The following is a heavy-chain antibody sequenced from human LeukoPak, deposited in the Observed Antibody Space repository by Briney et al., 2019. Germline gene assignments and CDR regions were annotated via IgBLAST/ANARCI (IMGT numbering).Heavy chain of an antibody. CDR1: GFTFSSYG. J-gene: IGHJ4*02. V-gene: IGHV3-30*18. CDR2: ISYDGSNK. CDR3: AKGPPRLGWYSSNYFDY. D-gene: IGHD6-19*01. Sequence: GGSLRLSCAASGFTFSSYGMHWVRQAPGKGLEWVAVISYDGSNKYYADPVKGRFTISRDNSKNTLYLQMNSLRAEDTAVYYCAKGPPRLGWYSSNYFDYWGQGTLVTVSS.